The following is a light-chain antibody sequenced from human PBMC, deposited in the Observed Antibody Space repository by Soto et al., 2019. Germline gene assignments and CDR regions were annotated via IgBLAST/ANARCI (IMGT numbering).Light chain of an antibody. V-gene: IGLV2-23*02. Sequence: QSALTQPASVSGSPGQSITISCTGTSSDVGSYNLVSWYQQHPGKAPKLMIYEVSKRPSGVSNRFSGSKSANTASLTISGLRAEDEADYYCCSYAGSTTWVFGGGTKLTVL. CDR2: EVS. CDR3: CSYAGSTTWV. J-gene: IGLJ3*02. CDR1: SSDVGSYNL.